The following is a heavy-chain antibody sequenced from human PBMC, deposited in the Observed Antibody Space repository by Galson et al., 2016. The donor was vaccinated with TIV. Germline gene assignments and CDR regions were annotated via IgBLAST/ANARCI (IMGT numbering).Heavy chain of an antibody. D-gene: IGHD3-22*01. J-gene: IGHJ4*03. CDR2: ISISGASA. V-gene: IGHV3-23*01. CDR1: GFTFSSQT. Sequence: SLRLSCAASGFTFSSQTMSWVRQAPGKGLEWVSAISISGASAYYADSVKGRFTISRDNSKKTLYLQMNSLRAEDTAVYYCAKVYSSSYYQNSIDYWGQGTPVTVSS. CDR3: AKVYSSSYYQNSIDY.